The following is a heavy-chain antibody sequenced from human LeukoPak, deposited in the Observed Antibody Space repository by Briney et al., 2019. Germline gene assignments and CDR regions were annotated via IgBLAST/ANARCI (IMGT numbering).Heavy chain of an antibody. CDR1: VGSINSGNW. V-gene: IGHV4/OR15-8*01. CDR2: IHHNGTR. D-gene: IGHD2-15*01. Sequence: SGTLSLTCGVSVGSINSGNWWTWVRQSPGKGLEWIGEIHHNGTRNYNPSLQSRVTMSVDTSKNQFSLKLTSVTAADTAVYYCARALNPLPGTYYFDYWGQGTLVTVSS. J-gene: IGHJ4*02. CDR3: ARALNPLPGTYYFDY.